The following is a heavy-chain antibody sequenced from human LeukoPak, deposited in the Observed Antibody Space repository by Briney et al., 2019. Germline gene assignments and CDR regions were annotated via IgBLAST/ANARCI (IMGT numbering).Heavy chain of an antibody. J-gene: IGHJ3*02. D-gene: IGHD2-15*01. Sequence: GGSLRLSCAASGFIFSNYAMSWVRQAPGKGVEGVSGITDSGSVTYYADSVNGRFTISRDNSKTMLFLQMNSLRAEDTAVYFCARDRLTLSPFDIWGQGTMVTVSS. CDR2: ITDSGSVT. CDR1: GFIFSNYA. V-gene: IGHV3-23*01. CDR3: ARDRLTLSPFDI.